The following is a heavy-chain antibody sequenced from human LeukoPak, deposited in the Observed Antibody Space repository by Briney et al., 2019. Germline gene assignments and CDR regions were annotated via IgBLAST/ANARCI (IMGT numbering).Heavy chain of an antibody. J-gene: IGHJ6*03. CDR2: IYHSGST. Sequence: SETLSFTCGVSGDAISSGYYWGWIRQPPGKGLEWIGIIYHSGSTYYNPSLKSRVTMSLDTSKSQFSLNLSSVTAADTAVYYCATSPAVYYYYYIDVWGKGTRVTVSS. CDR1: GDAISSGYY. CDR3: ATSPAVYYYYYIDV. V-gene: IGHV4-38-2*01.